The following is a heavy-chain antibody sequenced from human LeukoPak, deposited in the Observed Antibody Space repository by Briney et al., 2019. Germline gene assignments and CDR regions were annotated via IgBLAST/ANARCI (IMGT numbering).Heavy chain of an antibody. D-gene: IGHD4-17*01. CDR3: AKVLDDYGDECFDY. J-gene: IGHJ4*02. V-gene: IGHV3-23*01. CDR1: GFRFNTFW. CDR2: ISGSGGST. Sequence: PGGSLRLSCAASGFRFNTFWMSWVRQAPGKGLEWVSAISGSGGSTYYADSVKGRFTISRDNSKNTLYLQMNSLRAEDTAVYYCAKVLDDYGDECFDYWGQGTLVTVSS.